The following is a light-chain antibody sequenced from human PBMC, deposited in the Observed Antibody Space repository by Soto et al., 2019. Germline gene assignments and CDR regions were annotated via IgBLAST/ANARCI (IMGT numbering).Light chain of an antibody. J-gene: IGKJ1*01. V-gene: IGKV3-20*01. CDR2: GAS. CDR3: QQYGDSPFT. CDR1: QSVISSY. Sequence: ESVLTQSPGTLSLSPGERATLSYRASQSVISSYLAWYQQKPGQAPSLLIYGASSRATGIPDRFSGRASGTDFTLTISRLEPEDFALYYCQQYGDSPFTFGQGTKVDIK.